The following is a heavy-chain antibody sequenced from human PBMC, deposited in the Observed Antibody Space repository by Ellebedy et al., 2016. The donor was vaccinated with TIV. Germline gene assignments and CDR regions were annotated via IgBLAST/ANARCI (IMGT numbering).Heavy chain of an antibody. Sequence: GESLKISXAASGFTFSSYAMSWVRQAPGKGLEWVSAISGSGGSTYYADSVKGRFTISRDNSKNTLYLQMNSLRAEDTAVYYCAREKEYIWFGVAKPTNWFDPWGQGTLVTVSS. D-gene: IGHD3-10*01. CDR2: ISGSGGST. CDR3: AREKEYIWFGVAKPTNWFDP. J-gene: IGHJ5*02. V-gene: IGHV3-23*01. CDR1: GFTFSSYA.